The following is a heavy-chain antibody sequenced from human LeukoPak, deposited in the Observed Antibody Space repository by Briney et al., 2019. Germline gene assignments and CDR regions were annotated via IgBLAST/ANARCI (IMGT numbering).Heavy chain of an antibody. CDR2: ISGSGGST. CDR3: AKDLNRVITGSFDY. J-gene: IGHJ4*02. Sequence: GGSLRLSCAASGFTFSSYAMSWVRQAPGKGLEWVSAISGSGGSTYYADSVKGRFTISRDNSKNTLYLQLNSLRAEDTAVYYCAKDLNRVITGSFDYWGQGTLVTVSS. CDR1: GFTFSSYA. D-gene: IGHD3-16*01. V-gene: IGHV3-23*01.